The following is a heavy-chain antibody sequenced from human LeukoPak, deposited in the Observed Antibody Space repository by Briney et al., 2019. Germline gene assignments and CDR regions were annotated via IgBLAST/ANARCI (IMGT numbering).Heavy chain of an antibody. D-gene: IGHD6-13*01. J-gene: IGHJ5*02. V-gene: IGHV3-66*01. Sequence: PGGSLRLSCAASGFTVSNNFMTWVRQAPGKGLEWLSVIYSDGRTYYADSVKDRLTISRDNSKNTLYLQMNSLRAEDTAVYYCANRSINWYRGNNWFDPWGQGTLVTVSS. CDR2: IYSDGRT. CDR1: GFTVSNNF. CDR3: ANRSINWYRGNNWFDP.